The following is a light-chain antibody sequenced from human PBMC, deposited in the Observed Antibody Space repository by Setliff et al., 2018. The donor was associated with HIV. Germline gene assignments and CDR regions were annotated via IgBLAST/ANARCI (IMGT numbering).Light chain of an antibody. J-gene: IGLJ1*01. CDR2: DVS. CDR1: SSDVGTYNY. CDR3: SSYTSSSTYV. V-gene: IGLV2-14*03. Sequence: QSALTQPASVSGSPGQSTTISCTGTSSDVGTYNYVSWYQQHPGKAPKLIIYDVSKRPSGVSNRFSGSKSGNTASPTISGLQAEDEADYYCSSYTSSSTYVFGTGTKVTVL.